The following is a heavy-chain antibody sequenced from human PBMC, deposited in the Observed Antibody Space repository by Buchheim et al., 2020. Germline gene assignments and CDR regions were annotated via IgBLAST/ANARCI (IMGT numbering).Heavy chain of an antibody. CDR1: GFTFSSYA. CDR2: ISGSGGSI. J-gene: IGHJ4*02. Sequence: EVQLLESGGGLVQPGGSLRLSCAASGFTFSSYAMSWVRQAPGKGLEWVSAISGSGGSIYYADSVKGRFTISRDNSKNTLYLQMNSLRAEDTAVYYCAKDSSGLNYYDSRYFDYWGQGTL. V-gene: IGHV3-23*01. CDR3: AKDSSGLNYYDSRYFDY. D-gene: IGHD3-22*01.